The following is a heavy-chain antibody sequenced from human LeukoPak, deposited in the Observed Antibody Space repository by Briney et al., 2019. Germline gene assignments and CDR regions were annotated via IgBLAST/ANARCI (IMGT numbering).Heavy chain of an antibody. D-gene: IGHD4-23*01. J-gene: IGHJ4*02. V-gene: IGHV6-1*01. CDR3: ARTVVTPFDY. CDR1: GNSVSSNSAA. CDR2: TYYRCKWYD. Sequence: SQTLSLTCAISGNSVSSNSAAWNWLRQSPSRGLEWLGRTYYRCKWYDDYAVSVKSRITNNPDTSKNQFSLQRNSVTPEDTAVYYCARTVVTPFDYWGQGTLVTVSS.